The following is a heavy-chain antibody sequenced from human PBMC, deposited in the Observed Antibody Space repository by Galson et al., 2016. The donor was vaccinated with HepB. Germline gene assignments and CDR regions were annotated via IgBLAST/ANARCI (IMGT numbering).Heavy chain of an antibody. V-gene: IGHV5-51*01. J-gene: IGHJ3*02. D-gene: IGHD3-10*01. Sequence: QSGAEVKKPGESLKISCQGSKYNFGSFWIGWVRQIPGKGLEWMRLIYRGDSDTRYGPSFQGQVTFSVDKSNSTAYLQWRSLQASDTAMYYCAGIGDRTLVRGATGAFDIWGQGTMITVSS. CDR2: IYRGDSDT. CDR1: KYNFGSFW. CDR3: AGIGDRTLVRGATGAFDI.